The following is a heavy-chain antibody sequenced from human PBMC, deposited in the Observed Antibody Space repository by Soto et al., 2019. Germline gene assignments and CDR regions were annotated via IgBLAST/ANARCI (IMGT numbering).Heavy chain of an antibody. Sequence: EASLKISGKGAGYKFTTYWMAWVRQIPGKGLEWMGIIYPGDSDTRYSPSFQGQVTISADKSISTAYLQWSSLKASDTAMYYCARPREAGKYYYGVDVWGQGTTVTVFS. CDR2: IYPGDSDT. J-gene: IGHJ6*02. D-gene: IGHD6-19*01. CDR3: ARPREAGKYYYGVDV. V-gene: IGHV5-51*01. CDR1: GYKFTTYW.